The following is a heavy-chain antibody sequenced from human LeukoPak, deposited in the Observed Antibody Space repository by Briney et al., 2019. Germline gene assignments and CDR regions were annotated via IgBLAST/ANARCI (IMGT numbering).Heavy chain of an antibody. V-gene: IGHV1-24*01. D-gene: IGHD3-22*01. CDR3: ATEATPDSPDAFAI. CDR2: FDPEDGET. CDR1: GYTLTELS. J-gene: IGHJ3*02. Sequence: ASVKVSCKVSGYTLTELSMHWVRQAPGKGLEWMGGFDPEDGETIYAQKFQGRVTMTEDTSTDTAYMELSSLRSEDAAVYYCATEATPDSPDAFAIWGQGTMVTVSS.